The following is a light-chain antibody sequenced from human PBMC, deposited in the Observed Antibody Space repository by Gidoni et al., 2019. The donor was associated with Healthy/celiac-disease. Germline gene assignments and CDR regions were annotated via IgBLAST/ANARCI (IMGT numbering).Light chain of an antibody. CDR1: QSVSSN. Sequence: EIVMTQSPATLSVSPGERATLSCRASQSVSSNLAWYQQKPGQAPRLLSYGASTRATGIPARFSGSGSGTEFTLTISSLQSEDFAVYYCQQGLTFGGGTKVEIK. V-gene: IGKV3-15*01. CDR3: QQGLT. J-gene: IGKJ4*01. CDR2: GAS.